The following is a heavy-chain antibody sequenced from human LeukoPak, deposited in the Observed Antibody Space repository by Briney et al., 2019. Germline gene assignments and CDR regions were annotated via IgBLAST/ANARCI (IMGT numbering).Heavy chain of an antibody. CDR2: ISSGSSYI. CDR1: GFTFSDYN. CDR3: VIGSGLFDY. V-gene: IGHV3-21*01. J-gene: IGHJ4*02. Sequence: GGSLRLSCAASGFTFSDYNMNWVRQAPGKGLEWVSSISSGSSYIYYADSVKGRFTISRDNTKYSLYLQMNSLRAEDTAAYYCVIGSGLFDYWGRGTLVTVSS. D-gene: IGHD3-10*01.